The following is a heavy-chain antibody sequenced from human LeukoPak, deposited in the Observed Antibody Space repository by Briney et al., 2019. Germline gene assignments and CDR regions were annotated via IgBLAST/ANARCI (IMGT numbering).Heavy chain of an antibody. Sequence: SETLSLTCTVSGYSISSGYYWGWIRQPPGKGLEWIGSIYHSGSTYYNPSLKSRVTISVDTSKNHFSLKLSSVTAADTAVYYCARLYYDSSGYTYPFDYWGQGTLVTVSS. V-gene: IGHV4-38-2*02. CDR3: ARLYYDSSGYTYPFDY. J-gene: IGHJ4*02. CDR2: IYHSGST. CDR1: GYSISSGYY. D-gene: IGHD3-22*01.